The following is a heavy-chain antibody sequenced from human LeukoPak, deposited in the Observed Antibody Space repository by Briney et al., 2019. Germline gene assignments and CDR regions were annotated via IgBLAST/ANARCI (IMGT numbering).Heavy chain of an antibody. J-gene: IGHJ4*02. Sequence: PGRSLRLSCAVSGLTFGRYAIHWVRQAPGKGLEWVAIISYDGSNKYYADSVKGRFTTSRDNAKNTLYLQMNSLTAEDTAVYYCVRDNGGEFLWGQGTLVTVSS. CDR1: GLTFGRYA. CDR3: VRDNGGEFL. D-gene: IGHD7-27*01. CDR2: ISYDGSNK. V-gene: IGHV3-30-3*01.